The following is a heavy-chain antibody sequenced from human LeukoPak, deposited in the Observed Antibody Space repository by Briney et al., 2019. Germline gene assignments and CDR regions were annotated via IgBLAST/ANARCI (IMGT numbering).Heavy chain of an antibody. J-gene: IGHJ4*02. CDR2: IGTSNGNT. V-gene: IGHV1-18*01. Sequence: ASVKVSCKASGYTFTSYGISWVRQAPGQGLEWMGWIGTSNGNTNYAQKLQGRVTMTTDTSTSTAYMELRSLRSDDTAVYYCARDHYYDSSGYYYGYWGQGTLVTVSS. CDR1: GYTFTSYG. CDR3: ARDHYYDSSGYYYGY. D-gene: IGHD3-22*01.